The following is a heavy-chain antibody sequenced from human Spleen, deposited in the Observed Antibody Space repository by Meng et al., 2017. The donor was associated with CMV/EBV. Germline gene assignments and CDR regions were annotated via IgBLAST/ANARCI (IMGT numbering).Heavy chain of an antibody. V-gene: IGHV3-13*01. Sequence: GGSLRLSCAASGFTFSSYDMHWVRQATGKGLEWVSAIGTAGDTYYPGSVKGRFTISRENAKNSLYLQMNSLRAEDTAVYYCARVDSSVPFDYWGQGTLVTVSS. D-gene: IGHD6-19*01. J-gene: IGHJ4*02. CDR1: GFTFSSYD. CDR3: ARVDSSVPFDY. CDR2: IGTAGDT.